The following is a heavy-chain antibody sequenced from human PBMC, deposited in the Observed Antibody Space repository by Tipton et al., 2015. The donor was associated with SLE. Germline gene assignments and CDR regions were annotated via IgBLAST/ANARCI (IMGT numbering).Heavy chain of an antibody. J-gene: IGHJ6*02. CDR2: FKTDGST. D-gene: IGHD1-26*01. V-gene: IGHV3-74*01. Sequence: AVSGFTFSDYWMYWVRQAPGKGLVWVALFKTDGSTTYADSVQGRLTISRDNARNTLFLQMNSPRAEDTAVYYCATGATGYYYYGMDVWGQGTTVTVSS. CDR3: ATGATGYYYYGMDV. CDR1: GFTFSDYW.